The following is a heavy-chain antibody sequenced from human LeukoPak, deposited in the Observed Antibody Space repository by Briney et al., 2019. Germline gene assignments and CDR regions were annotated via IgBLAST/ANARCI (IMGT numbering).Heavy chain of an antibody. Sequence: GRSLRLSCAASGFTLSSYEMIWVRQAPGKGLEWVSYISSSGNTMFYADSVKGRFSISRDNAKNSLYLQMNSLRAEDTAVYYCARVSKSAAGIWGQGTLVTVSS. CDR2: ISSSGNTM. V-gene: IGHV3-48*03. D-gene: IGHD6-13*01. CDR3: ARVSKSAAGI. J-gene: IGHJ4*02. CDR1: GFTLSSYE.